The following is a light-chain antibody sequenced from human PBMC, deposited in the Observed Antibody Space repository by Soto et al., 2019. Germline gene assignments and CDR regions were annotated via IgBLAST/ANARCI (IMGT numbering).Light chain of an antibody. J-gene: IGLJ1*01. CDR1: SSEVGRHNI. CDR2: EVS. CDR3: CAHAEKTPHV. Sequence: QSALTQPRSVSGSPGQSVTISCTATSSEVGRHNIVSWYQQHPGKVPRLIIYEVSKRSSGVADRFSGSKSGSTASLIISGIQVEDEAAYHCCAHAEKTPHVFGTGTKLTVL. V-gene: IGLV2-11*01.